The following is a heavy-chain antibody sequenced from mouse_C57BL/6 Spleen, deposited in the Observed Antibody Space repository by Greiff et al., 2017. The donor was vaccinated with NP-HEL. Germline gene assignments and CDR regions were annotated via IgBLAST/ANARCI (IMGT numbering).Heavy chain of an antibody. CDR2: IDPENGDT. CDR3: ILLRYPAWFAY. J-gene: IGHJ3*01. Sequence: EVQLQESGAELVRPGASVKLSCTASGFNIKDDYMHWVKQRPEQGLEWIGWIDPENGDTEYASKFQGKATITADTSSNTAYLQLSSLTSEYTAVYYCILLRYPAWFAYWGQGTLVTVSA. V-gene: IGHV14-4*01. CDR1: GFNIKDDY. D-gene: IGHD1-1*01.